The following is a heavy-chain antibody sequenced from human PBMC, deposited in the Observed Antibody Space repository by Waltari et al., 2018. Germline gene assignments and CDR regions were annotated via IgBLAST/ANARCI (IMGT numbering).Heavy chain of an antibody. CDR1: GYTFTSYD. J-gene: IGHJ3*02. CDR2: MNPNSGNT. Sequence: QVQLVQSGAEVKKPGASVKVSCKASGYTFTSYDINWVRQATGQGLEWMGWMNPNSGNTGYAQKFQGRVTITADESTSTAYMELSSLRSEDTAVYYCATPRGRYYDSSGYPWAFDIWGQGTMVTVSS. V-gene: IGHV1-8*01. CDR3: ATPRGRYYDSSGYPWAFDI. D-gene: IGHD3-22*01.